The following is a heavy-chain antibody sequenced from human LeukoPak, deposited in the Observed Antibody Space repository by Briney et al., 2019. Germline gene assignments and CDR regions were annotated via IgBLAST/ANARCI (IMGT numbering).Heavy chain of an antibody. D-gene: IGHD3-22*01. CDR3: ARGLSSMIVVSNWFDP. CDR2: IYTSGST. Sequence: PSETLSLTCTVSGDSISSYSCSWIRQPAGKGLEWIGRIYTSGSTNYNPSLQSRVTMSVDTSKNQFSLKLSSVTAADTAVYYCARGLSSMIVVSNWFDPWGQGTLVTVTS. CDR1: GDSISSYS. V-gene: IGHV4-4*07. J-gene: IGHJ5*02.